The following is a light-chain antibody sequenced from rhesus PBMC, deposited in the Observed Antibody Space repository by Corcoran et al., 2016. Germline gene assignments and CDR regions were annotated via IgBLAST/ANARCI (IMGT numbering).Light chain of an antibody. J-gene: IGKJ4*01. CDR3: QQRNSYPLT. Sequence: DIQLTQSPSSLSASVGDRVTITCRASQGISSYLAWYQQKSGKAPKLLMYHASNLQSGVPSRFSGSGSGTEFTLTISSLQPEDFATYYCQQRNSYPLTFGGGTKVEIK. CDR1: QGISSY. CDR2: HAS. V-gene: IGKV1-38*01.